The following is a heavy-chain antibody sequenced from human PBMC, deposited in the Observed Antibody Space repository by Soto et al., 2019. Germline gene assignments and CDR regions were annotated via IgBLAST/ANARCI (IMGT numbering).Heavy chain of an antibody. CDR2: IYSGGST. J-gene: IGHJ6*02. Sequence: GGSLRLSCAASGFTVSSNYMSWVRQAPGKGLEWVSVIYSGGSTYYADSVKGRFTISRDNSKNTLYLQMNSLRAEDTAVYYCARRSSIAARYYYGMDVWGPGTTITV. D-gene: IGHD6-6*01. CDR1: GFTVSSNY. CDR3: ARRSSIAARYYYGMDV. V-gene: IGHV3-53*01.